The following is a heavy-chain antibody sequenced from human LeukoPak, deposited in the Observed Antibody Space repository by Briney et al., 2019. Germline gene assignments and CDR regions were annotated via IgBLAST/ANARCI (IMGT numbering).Heavy chain of an antibody. V-gene: IGHV4-34*01. Sequence: SETLSLTCAVYGGSFSGYYCSWIRQPPGKGLEWIGEINHSGSTNYNPSLKSRVTISVDTSKNQFSLKLSSVTAADTAVYYCARGRGGYSYGHFDYWGQGTLVTVSS. J-gene: IGHJ4*02. CDR3: ARGRGGYSYGHFDY. D-gene: IGHD5-18*01. CDR2: INHSGST. CDR1: GGSFSGYY.